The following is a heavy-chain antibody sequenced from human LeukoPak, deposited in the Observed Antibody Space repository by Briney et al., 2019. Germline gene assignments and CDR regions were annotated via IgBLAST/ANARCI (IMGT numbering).Heavy chain of an antibody. D-gene: IGHD3-22*01. J-gene: IGHJ4*02. CDR1: GDSISTYF. Sequence: PSETLPLTCTVSGDSISTYFWSWIRQPPGKGLEWIGYICYTGSTNNNPSLKSRVTISVDTSKSQFSLNLSSVTAADTAVYYCARGGASTYYDSGGYYSFWGQGAQVTVSS. CDR3: ARGGASTYYDSGGYYSF. V-gene: IGHV4-59*01. CDR2: ICYTGST.